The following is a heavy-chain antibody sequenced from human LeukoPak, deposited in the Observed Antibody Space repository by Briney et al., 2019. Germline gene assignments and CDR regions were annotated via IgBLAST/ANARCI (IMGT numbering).Heavy chain of an antibody. V-gene: IGHV3-30-3*01. CDR3: ARDTYSPNYYDSSGLTNWFDP. CDR1: GFTFSSYA. J-gene: IGHJ5*02. D-gene: IGHD3-22*01. CDR2: ISYDGSNK. Sequence: GGSLRLSCAASGFTFSSYAMHWVRQAPGKGPEWVAVISYDGSNKYYADSVKGRFTISRDNSKNTLYLQMNSLRAEDTAVYYCARDTYSPNYYDSSGLTNWFDPWGQGTLVTVSS.